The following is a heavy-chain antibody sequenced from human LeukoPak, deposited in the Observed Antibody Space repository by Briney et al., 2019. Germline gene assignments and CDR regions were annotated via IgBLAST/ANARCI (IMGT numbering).Heavy chain of an antibody. V-gene: IGHV3-48*04. CDR2: ISSSSGSI. CDR1: GVIISTYS. J-gene: IGHJ5*02. CDR3: RTITTNWFDP. D-gene: IGHD4-11*01. Sequence: PGGSLRLSCAASGVIISTYSMNWVRQAPGKGLEWIAYISSSSGSIHYADSVKGRFTISRDNAKNSLYLQMNSLRAEDTAVYYCRTITTNWFDPWGQGTLVTVSS.